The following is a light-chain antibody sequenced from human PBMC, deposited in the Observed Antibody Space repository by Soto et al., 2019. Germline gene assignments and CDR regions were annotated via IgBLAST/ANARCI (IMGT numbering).Light chain of an antibody. CDR1: QTVSSSY. CDR3: QQYDSSPLIA. Sequence: EIVLTQSPGTLPLSPGERATLSCRASQTVSSSYLGWYQQKPGQAPRLLIYGTSSRATGIPDRFSGSGSGTDFTLTISRLEPEDFAVYYCQQYDSSPLIAFGQGTRLEIK. CDR2: GTS. V-gene: IGKV3-20*01. J-gene: IGKJ5*01.